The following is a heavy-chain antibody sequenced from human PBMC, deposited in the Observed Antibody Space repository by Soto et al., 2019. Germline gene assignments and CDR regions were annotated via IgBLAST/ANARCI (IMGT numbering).Heavy chain of an antibody. CDR2: FDPEDGET. V-gene: IGHV1-24*01. CDR3: AYQLLLKGAFDI. CDR1: GYTLTELS. J-gene: IGHJ3*02. Sequence: ASVKVSCKVSGYTLTELSMHWVRQAPGKGLEWMGGFDPEDGETIYAQKFQGRVTMTEDTSTDTAYMELSSLRSEDTAVYYCAYQLLLKGAFDIWGQGTMVTVSS. D-gene: IGHD2-2*01.